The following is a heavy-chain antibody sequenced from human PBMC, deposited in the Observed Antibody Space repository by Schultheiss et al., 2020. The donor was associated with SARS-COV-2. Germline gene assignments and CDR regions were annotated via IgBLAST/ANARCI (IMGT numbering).Heavy chain of an antibody. CDR1: GGSISSSNW. CDR3: ARDRIRGSHGD. CDR2: IYHSGST. D-gene: IGHD1-26*01. J-gene: IGHJ4*02. Sequence: SETLSLTCAVSGGSISSSNWWSWVRQPPGKGLEWIGEIYHSGSTNYNPSLKSRVTISVDTSKNQFSLKLSSVTAADTAVYYCARDRIRGSHGDWGQGTLVTVSS. V-gene: IGHV4-4*02.